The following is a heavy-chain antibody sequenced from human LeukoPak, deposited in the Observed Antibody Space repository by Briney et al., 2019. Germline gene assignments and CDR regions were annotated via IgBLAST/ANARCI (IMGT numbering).Heavy chain of an antibody. CDR1: GGSISNGDYY. J-gene: IGHJ4*02. V-gene: IGHV4-30-4*01. CDR3: AREQFFYGSGSYSETLYYFDY. CDR2: IYYSGST. D-gene: IGHD3-10*01. Sequence: SETLSLTCTVSGGSISNGDYYWSWIRQPPGKGLEWIGYIYYSGSTYYNPSLKSRVTISVDTSKNQFSLKLSSVSAADTAVYYCAREQFFYGSGSYSETLYYFDYWGQGNLVTVSS.